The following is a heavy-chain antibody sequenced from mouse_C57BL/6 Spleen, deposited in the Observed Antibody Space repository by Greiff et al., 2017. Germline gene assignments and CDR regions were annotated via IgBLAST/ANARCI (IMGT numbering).Heavy chain of an antibody. CDR1: GFTFSDYY. CDR2: INYDGSST. D-gene: IGHD2-5*01. CDR3: ARDREYYSNGWYFDV. Sequence: EVKLMESEGGLVQPGSSMKLSCTASGFTFSDYYMAWVRQVPEKGLEWVANINYDGSSTYYLDSLKSRFIISRDNAKNILYLQMSSLKSEDTATYYCARDREYYSNGWYFDVWGTGTTVTVSS. J-gene: IGHJ1*03. V-gene: IGHV5-16*01.